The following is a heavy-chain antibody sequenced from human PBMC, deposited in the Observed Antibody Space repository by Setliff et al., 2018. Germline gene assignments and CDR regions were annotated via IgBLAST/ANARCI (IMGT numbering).Heavy chain of an antibody. CDR2: IYYSGST. CDR3: AGLWGYDGFLSLDV. D-gene: IGHD3-16*01. J-gene: IGHJ4*02. Sequence: SETLSLTCTVSGGSISSYYWSWIRQPPGKGLEWIGYIYYSGSTNYNPSLKSRVTISVDTSKNQFSLKLSSVTAADTAVYYCAGLWGYDGFLSLDVWGQGTLVTVSS. V-gene: IGHV4-59*01. CDR1: GGSISSYY.